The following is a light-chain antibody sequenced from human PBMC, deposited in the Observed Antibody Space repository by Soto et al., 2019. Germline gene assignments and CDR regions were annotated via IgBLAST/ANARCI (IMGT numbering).Light chain of an antibody. Sequence: QSALTQPASVSGSPGQSITISCTGTSSDVGGYNYVSWYQQHPGKAPKLMIYDVSNRPSGVSNRFSGSKSGNTASLPISGLQAEDEADYYCSSYTSSSTPYWVFGGGTQLTVL. CDR1: SSDVGGYNY. CDR3: SSYTSSSTPYWV. CDR2: DVS. J-gene: IGLJ3*02. V-gene: IGLV2-14*01.